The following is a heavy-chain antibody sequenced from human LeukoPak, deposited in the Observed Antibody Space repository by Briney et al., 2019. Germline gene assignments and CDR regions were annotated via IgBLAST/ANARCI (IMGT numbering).Heavy chain of an antibody. CDR1: GFTFSSYS. D-gene: IGHD5-18*01. CDR3: ARVKKYSYGIDY. Sequence: GGSLRLSCAASGFTFSSYSMNWVRQAPGEGLEWVSSISSSSSYIYYADSVKGRFTISRDNAKNSLYLQMNSLRAEDTAVYYCARVKKYSYGIDYWGQGTLVTVSS. V-gene: IGHV3-21*01. J-gene: IGHJ4*02. CDR2: ISSSSSYI.